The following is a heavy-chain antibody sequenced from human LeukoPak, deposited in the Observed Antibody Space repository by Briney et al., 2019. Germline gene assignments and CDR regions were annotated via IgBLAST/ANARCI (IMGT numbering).Heavy chain of an antibody. D-gene: IGHD3-22*01. V-gene: IGHV3-23*01. J-gene: IGHJ4*02. CDR3: ATRSNTMIVVVISPKPLGY. Sequence: GGSLRLSCAASGFTFNSYAMSWVRQAPGKGLEWVSAISGSGGSTYYADSVKGRFTISRDNSKNTLYLQMNSLRAEDTAVYYCATRSNTMIVVVISPKPLGYWGQGTLVTVSS. CDR2: ISGSGGST. CDR1: GFTFNSYA.